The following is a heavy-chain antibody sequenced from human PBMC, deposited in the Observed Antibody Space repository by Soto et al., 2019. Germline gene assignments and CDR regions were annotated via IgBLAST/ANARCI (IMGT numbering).Heavy chain of an antibody. CDR1: GFTFSSCA. CDR2: IIDSGGST. CDR3: AKVSSSWYAGFFDL. D-gene: IGHD6-13*01. V-gene: IGHV3-23*01. J-gene: IGHJ4*02. Sequence: PGGSLRLSCAASGFTFSSCAMGWVRQAPGKGLEWVSDIIDSGGSTYYADSVKGRFTISRDNSMNTLYLQMNTLRAEDTAIYYCAKVSSSWYAGFFDLWGQGTLVTVSS.